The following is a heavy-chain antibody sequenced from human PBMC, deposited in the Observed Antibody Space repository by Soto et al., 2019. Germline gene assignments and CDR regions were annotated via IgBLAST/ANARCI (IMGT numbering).Heavy chain of an antibody. CDR2: IYYSGST. CDR1: GGSISSGGYY. V-gene: IGHV4-31*03. J-gene: IGHJ4*02. D-gene: IGHD3-9*01. CDR3: AREPTYYDILTGYTRRYYFDY. Sequence: QVQLQESGPGLVKPSQTLSLTCTVSGGSISSGGYYWSWIRQHPGKGLEWIGYIYYSGSTYYNPSLRSRVTLSVDTSKNQFSLKLSSVTAADTAVYYCAREPTYYDILTGYTRRYYFDYWGQGTLVTVSS.